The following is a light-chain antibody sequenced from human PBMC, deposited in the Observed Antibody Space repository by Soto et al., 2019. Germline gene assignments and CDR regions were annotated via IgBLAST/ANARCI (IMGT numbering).Light chain of an antibody. CDR3: TSWTTSRTVI. Sequence: QSALPQPASVSGSPGQSITISCTGSNSDIGAYNYVSWYQQHPGTVPKLIIHDVHRRPPGVSYRFSGSKSANTASLTSSGLQSEDEAHYYCTSWTTSRTVIFGGGTKVTVL. CDR2: DVH. J-gene: IGLJ2*01. CDR1: NSDIGAYNY. V-gene: IGLV2-14*03.